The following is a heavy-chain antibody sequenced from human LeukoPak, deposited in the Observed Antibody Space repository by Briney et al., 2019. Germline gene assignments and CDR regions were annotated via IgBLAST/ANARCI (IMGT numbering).Heavy chain of an antibody. CDR2: MCYSGST. D-gene: IGHD1-14*01. CDR1: GGSMKTPSQY. J-gene: IGHJ3*01. Sequence: SETLSLTCSVSGGSMKTPSQYWDWIRQSPGKGLELFGSMCYSGSTYFNPSLRRRVTISGDTSTNQISLSLTSVTAADTAVYYCARRNPEVPDTLPLNAFDVWGQGANVIVSS. V-gene: IGHV4-39*01. CDR3: ARRNPEVPDTLPLNAFDV.